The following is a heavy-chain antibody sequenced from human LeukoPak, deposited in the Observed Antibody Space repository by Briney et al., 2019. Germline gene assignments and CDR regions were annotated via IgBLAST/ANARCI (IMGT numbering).Heavy chain of an antibody. J-gene: IGHJ3*02. CDR2: IHSDGSTI. V-gene: IGHV3-74*01. CDR3: ATDYYDSSGYDAFDI. D-gene: IGHD3-22*01. CDR1: GFTFSSYW. Sequence: GGSLRLSCAASGFTFSSYWMHWVRQVPGKGLVWVSLIHSDGSTIIYADSVKGRFTISRDNAKKTLYLQMDSLRVEDMAVYYCATDYYDSSGYDAFDIWGQGTMVTVSS.